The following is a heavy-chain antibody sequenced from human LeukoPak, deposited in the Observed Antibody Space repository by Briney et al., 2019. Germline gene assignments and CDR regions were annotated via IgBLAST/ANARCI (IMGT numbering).Heavy chain of an antibody. J-gene: IGHJ5*02. CDR1: GFTFSSYA. Sequence: KTGGSLRLSCAASGFTFSSYAMNWVRQAPGRGLEWVSSISSSGTYIYYADSVKGRFTISRDNAKNSLSLQMNSLRAKDTAVYYCARDFRYSGSYHHWFDPWGQGTLVTVSS. CDR2: ISSSGTYI. D-gene: IGHD1-26*01. V-gene: IGHV3-21*01. CDR3: ARDFRYSGSYHHWFDP.